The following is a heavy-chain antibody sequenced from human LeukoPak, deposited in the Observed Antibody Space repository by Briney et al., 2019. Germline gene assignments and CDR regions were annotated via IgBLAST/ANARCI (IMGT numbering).Heavy chain of an antibody. CDR2: IYYSGST. Sequence: KTSETLSLTCTVSGGSISSYYWSWIRQPPGKGLEWIGYIYYSGSTNYNPSLKSRVTISVDTSKNQFSLKLRSVTAADTAVYYCARVYYSNSYDYWYFDLWGRGTLVTVSS. D-gene: IGHD6-13*01. CDR3: ARVYYSNSYDYWYFDL. CDR1: GGSISSYY. V-gene: IGHV4-59*01. J-gene: IGHJ2*01.